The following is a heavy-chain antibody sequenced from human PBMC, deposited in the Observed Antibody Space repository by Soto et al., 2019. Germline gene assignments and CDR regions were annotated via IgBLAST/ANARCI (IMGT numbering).Heavy chain of an antibody. CDR3: AKDRSFWPYYFDC. CDR2: ISGSGGST. CDR1: GFTFSSYA. V-gene: IGHV3-23*01. D-gene: IGHD3-3*01. J-gene: IGHJ4*02. Sequence: GGSLRLSCAASGFTFSSYAMSWVRQAPGKGLEWVSAISGSGGSTYYADSVKGRFTISRDNSKNTLYLHRSSQRAEDTAVYYCAKDRSFWPYYFDCWGQGTLVTVSS.